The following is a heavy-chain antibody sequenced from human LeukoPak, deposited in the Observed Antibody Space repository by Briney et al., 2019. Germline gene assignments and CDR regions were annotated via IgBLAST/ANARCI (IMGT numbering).Heavy chain of an antibody. CDR3: ARPLYSSSWSAWWY. CDR2: IYPGDSDT. Sequence: HGESLKISCKGSGYSFTSYWICCLLQMPPKGLEWMVIIYPGDSDTRYSPSFQGQVTISADKSNSTAYLQWSTLKASDTAMYYCARPLYSSSWSAWWYWGQGKLVTVSS. CDR1: GYSFTSYW. V-gene: IGHV5-51*01. J-gene: IGHJ4*02. D-gene: IGHD6-13*01.